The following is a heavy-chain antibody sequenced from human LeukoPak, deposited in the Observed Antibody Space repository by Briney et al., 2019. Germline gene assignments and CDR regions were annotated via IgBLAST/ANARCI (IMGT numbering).Heavy chain of an antibody. CDR1: GDSISSSSYY. CDR2: IYYSGST. D-gene: IGHD1-26*01. J-gene: IGHJ3*01. V-gene: IGHV4-39*01. CDR3: ARRTVGATQTAAFDV. Sequence: SETLSLTCTVSGDSISSSSYYWGWIRQPPGKGLEWIGSIYYSGSTYYNPSLKNRVTISVDTSKNQFSLKLSSVTAADTAVYYCARRTVGATQTAAFDVWGQGTMVTVSS.